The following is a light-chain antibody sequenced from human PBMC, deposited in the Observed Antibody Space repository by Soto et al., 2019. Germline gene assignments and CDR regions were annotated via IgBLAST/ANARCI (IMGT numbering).Light chain of an antibody. V-gene: IGKV1-12*01. CDR1: QGINNW. Sequence: DIQMRHSPSSVSASVVDRVTITCRASQGINNWLAWYQEKPGKAPKLLIYAASNLQSGVPSRFSGSGSGTDFTLTITSLQPEDFATYYCQQANSFPYTFGQGTRLEI. CDR3: QQANSFPYT. J-gene: IGKJ5*01. CDR2: AAS.